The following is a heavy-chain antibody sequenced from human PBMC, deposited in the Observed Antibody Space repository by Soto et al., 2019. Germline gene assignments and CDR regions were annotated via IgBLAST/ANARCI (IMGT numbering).Heavy chain of an antibody. V-gene: IGHV1-69*01. D-gene: IGHD3-22*01. J-gene: IGHJ4*02. CDR2: IIPLFGTA. CDR3: ARQVDYDTSGYYYAY. CDR1: GGTFNKYA. Sequence: QVQLVQSGAEVKKPGSSVKVSCKASGGTFNKYAIDWVRQAPGQGLEWMGGIIPLFGTANYAQKFQGRVTITADEDTSTAYMELSSLRSEDTAVYYCARQVDYDTSGYYYAYWGQGTLVTVSS.